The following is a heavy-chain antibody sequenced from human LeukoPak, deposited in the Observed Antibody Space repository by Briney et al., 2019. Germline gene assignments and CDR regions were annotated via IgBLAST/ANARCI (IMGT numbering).Heavy chain of an antibody. D-gene: IGHD6-19*01. CDR1: GYTFTSYY. Sequence: ASVKVSCKASGYTFTSYYMHWVRQAPGQGLEWMGIINPSGGSTSYAQKSQDRVTMTRDTSTSTVYMELSSLRSEDTAVYYCARFLAVAGLDYWGQGTLVTVSS. CDR3: ARFLAVAGLDY. V-gene: IGHV1-46*01. CDR2: INPSGGST. J-gene: IGHJ4*02.